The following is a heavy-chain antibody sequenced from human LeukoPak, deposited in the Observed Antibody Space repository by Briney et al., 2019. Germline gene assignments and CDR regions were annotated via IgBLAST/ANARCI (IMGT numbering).Heavy chain of an antibody. J-gene: IGHJ5*02. CDR1: GDSMSSYY. CDR2: IYYSGST. V-gene: IGHV4-59*01. Sequence: SETLSLTCTVSGDSMSSYYWSWIRQPPGKGLEWIGYIYYSGSTNYNPSLKSRVAISVDTSKNQFSLKLSSVTAADTAVYYCARGGRQLWWMNWFDPWGQGTLVTVSS. D-gene: IGHD5-18*01. CDR3: ARGGRQLWWMNWFDP.